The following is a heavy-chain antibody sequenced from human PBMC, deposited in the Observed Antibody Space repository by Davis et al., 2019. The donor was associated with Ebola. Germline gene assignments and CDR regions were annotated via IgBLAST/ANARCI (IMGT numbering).Heavy chain of an antibody. CDR1: GFTFRSYD. CDR3: ARAGFGSTWFDC. Sequence: GESLKISCAASGFTFRSYDMHWVRQATGKGLEWVSAIGAAGETYYPVSVKGRFTISRENAKNSLYLQMNSLRAEDTAVYYCARAGFGSTWFDCWGQGILVTVSS. CDR2: IGAAGET. J-gene: IGHJ5*01. V-gene: IGHV3-13*01. D-gene: IGHD6-13*01.